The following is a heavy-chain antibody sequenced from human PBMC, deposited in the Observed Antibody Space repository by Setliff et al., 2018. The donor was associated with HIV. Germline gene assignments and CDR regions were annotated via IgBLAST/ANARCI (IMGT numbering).Heavy chain of an antibody. Sequence: SETLSLTCTVSGGSISSYYWSWIRQHPGKGLEWIGYIYCSGGTYYNPSLKSRVTISVDTSKNQFSLKLSSVTAADTAVYYCARVPTNPDFYYYYMDVWGKGTTVTVSS. CDR3: ARVPTNPDFYYYYMDV. CDR2: IYCSGGT. V-gene: IGHV4-59*06. CDR1: GGSISSYY. J-gene: IGHJ6*03.